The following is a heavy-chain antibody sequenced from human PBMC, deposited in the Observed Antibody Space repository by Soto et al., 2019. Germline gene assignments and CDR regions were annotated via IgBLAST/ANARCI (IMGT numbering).Heavy chain of an antibody. J-gene: IGHJ5*02. CDR3: ARALLYGDYSQWWFDP. Sequence: PSETLSLTCAVSGGSISSSNWWSWVRQPPGKGLEWIGEIYHSGSTNYNPSLKSRVTISVDKSKNQFSLKLSSVTAADTAVYYCARALLYGDYSQWWFDPWGQGTLVTVSS. V-gene: IGHV4-4*02. CDR2: IYHSGST. CDR1: GGSISSSNW. D-gene: IGHD4-17*01.